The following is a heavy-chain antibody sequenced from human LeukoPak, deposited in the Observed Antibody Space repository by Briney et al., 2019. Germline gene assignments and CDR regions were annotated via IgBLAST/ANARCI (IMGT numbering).Heavy chain of an antibody. CDR1: GDTFSSYG. J-gene: IGHJ4*02. V-gene: IGHV1-18*01. CDR3: ARAPLYGSCEY. D-gene: IGHD6-6*01. CDR2: ISGYNGNT. Sequence: ASVKVSCKASGDTFSSYGISRVRQAPGQGLEWMGWISGYNGNTNYAQKLQGRVTMTTDTSTSTAYMELARLRPDDTAVYYCARAPLYGSCEYWGQGILVTVSS.